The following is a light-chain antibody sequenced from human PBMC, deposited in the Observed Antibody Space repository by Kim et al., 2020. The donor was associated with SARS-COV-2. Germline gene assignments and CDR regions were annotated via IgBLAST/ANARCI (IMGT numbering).Light chain of an antibody. CDR2: GRN. CDR3: QSRDSGGRVM. Sequence: VALGQTVKITGQGDSLRSYYATWYQQKPRQAPVLVIYGRNNRPSGIPDRFSGSASGNTASLTISGTQAEDEADFYCQSRDSGGRVMFGGGTQLTVL. CDR1: SLRSYY. V-gene: IGLV3-19*01. J-gene: IGLJ3*02.